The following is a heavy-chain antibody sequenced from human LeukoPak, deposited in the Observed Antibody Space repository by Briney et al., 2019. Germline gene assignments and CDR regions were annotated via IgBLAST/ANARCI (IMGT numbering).Heavy chain of an antibody. Sequence: GGSLRLSCAASGFTFSSYSMNWVRQAPGKGLEWVSSISSSSSYIDYADSVKGRFTISRDNAKNSLYLQMNSLRAEDTAVYYCARDRQFADFWSGFDSCGQGTLVTVSS. V-gene: IGHV3-21*06. CDR3: ARDRQFADFWSGFDS. CDR2: ISSSSSYI. CDR1: GFTFSSYS. J-gene: IGHJ4*02. D-gene: IGHD3-3*01.